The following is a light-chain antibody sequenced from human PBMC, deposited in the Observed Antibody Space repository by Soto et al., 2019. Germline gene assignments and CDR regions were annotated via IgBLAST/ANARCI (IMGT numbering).Light chain of an antibody. CDR3: QQSYTTPIT. J-gene: IGKJ5*01. Sequence: DIQMTQSPSSLSASVGDRVTITCRASQTISSYLNRYQQKPGKAPKLLIYADSSLQSGVPSRFSGSGSGTDFTLNISSMQPEDFATYFCQQSYTTPITFGQGTRMEIK. CDR1: QTISSY. V-gene: IGKV1-39*01. CDR2: ADS.